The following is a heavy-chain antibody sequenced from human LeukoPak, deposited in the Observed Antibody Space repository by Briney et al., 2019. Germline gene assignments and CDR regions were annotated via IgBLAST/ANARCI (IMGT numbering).Heavy chain of an antibody. CDR3: ARDVCSSGYDAFDI. V-gene: IGHV4-34*01. CDR2: INHSGST. D-gene: IGHD6-19*01. CDR1: GGSFSGYY. Sequence: SETLSLTCAVYGGSFSGYYWSWIRQPPGKGLEWIGEINHSGSTNYNPSLKSRVTISVDTSKSQFSLKLSSVTAADTAVYYCARDVCSSGYDAFDIWGQGTMVTVSS. J-gene: IGHJ3*02.